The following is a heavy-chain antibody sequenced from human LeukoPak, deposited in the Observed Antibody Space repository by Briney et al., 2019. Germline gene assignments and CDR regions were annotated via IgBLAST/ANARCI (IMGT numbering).Heavy chain of an antibody. V-gene: IGHV3-30*18. J-gene: IGHJ3*02. CDR2: ISYDGSNK. CDR3: AKDYLHDYGDYVLDAFDI. CDR1: GFTFSSYG. Sequence: PGWSLRLSCAASGFTFSSYGMHWVRQAPGKGLEWVAVISYDGSNKYYADSVKGRFTISRDNSKNTLYLQMNSLRAEDTAVYYCAKDYLHDYGDYVLDAFDIWGQGTMVTVSS. D-gene: IGHD4-17*01.